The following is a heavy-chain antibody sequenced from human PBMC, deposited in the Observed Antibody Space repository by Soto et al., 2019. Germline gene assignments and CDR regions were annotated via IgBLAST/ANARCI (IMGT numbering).Heavy chain of an antibody. J-gene: IGHJ6*03. CDR1: GYTFVSYD. Sequence: ASVNVSCKASGYTFVSYDINWVRQATGQGLEWMGWMNPNSGNTGYAQKFQGRVTMTRNTSISTAYMELSSLRSEDTAVYYCATGYSNYYYYYMYVCGKGTTVTVSS. CDR3: ATGYSNYYYYYMYV. D-gene: IGHD5-18*01. V-gene: IGHV1-8*01. CDR2: MNPNSGNT.